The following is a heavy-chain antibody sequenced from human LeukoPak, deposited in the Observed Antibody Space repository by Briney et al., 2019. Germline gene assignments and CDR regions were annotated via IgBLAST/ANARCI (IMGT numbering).Heavy chain of an antibody. D-gene: IGHD2-21*02. CDR3: ARDDSTFCGGDCFSNYCDH. CDR2: INPSGGSP. V-gene: IGHV1-46*01. J-gene: IGHJ4*02. CDR1: GYIFTSYS. Sequence: ASVKVSCKASGYIFTSYSMHWVRQAPGQGLEWMGIINPSGGSPGYAQRFQGRFIMTRDTSTSTVYMELSSLRYEDTAVYYCARDDSTFCGGDCFSNYCDHWGQGTLITVSS.